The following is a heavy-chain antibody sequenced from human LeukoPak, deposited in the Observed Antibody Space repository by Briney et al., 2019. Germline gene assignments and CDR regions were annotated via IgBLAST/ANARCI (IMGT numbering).Heavy chain of an antibody. V-gene: IGHV3-30*02. CDR3: AKGSGYSYGSYDY. J-gene: IGHJ4*02. D-gene: IGHD5-18*01. CDR1: GFTFSSYG. CDR2: IRYDGSNK. Sequence: PGRSLRLSCAASGFTFSSYGMHWVRQAPGKGLEWVAFIRYDGSNKYYADSVKGRFTISRDNSKNTLYLQMNSLRAEDTAVYYCAKGSGYSYGSYDYWGQGTLVTVSS.